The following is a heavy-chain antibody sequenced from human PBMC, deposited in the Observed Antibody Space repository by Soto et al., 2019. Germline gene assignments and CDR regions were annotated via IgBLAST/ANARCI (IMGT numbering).Heavy chain of an antibody. V-gene: IGHV3-9*01. CDR3: AKDSFYRGDHLYALDV. CDR1: GFNFEDYG. D-gene: IGHD3-10*01. J-gene: IGHJ6*02. CDR2: INWNSRSV. Sequence: PGGSLRLSCEVSGFNFEDYGIHWVRQRPGKGLEWVSGINWNSRSVAYADSVKGRFTISRDNAKNSLYLQMNSLGVEDTAFYYCAKDSFYRGDHLYALDVRGQGTTVTVSS.